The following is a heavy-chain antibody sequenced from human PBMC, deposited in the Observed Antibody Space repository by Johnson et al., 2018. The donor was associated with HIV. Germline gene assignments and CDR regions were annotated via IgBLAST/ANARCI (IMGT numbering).Heavy chain of an antibody. CDR2: IKQDGSEK. V-gene: IGHV3-7*03. Sequence: VQLVESGGGLVQPGGSLRLSCAASGFTFSRYWMSWVRQAPGKGLEWVANIKQDGSEKYYVDSVKGRVTISRDNAKNSLYLQLNSLRAEDTALYYCARLVSSSFTHAFEIWGQGTMVTVSS. CDR1: GFTFSRYW. D-gene: IGHD3-22*01. CDR3: ARLVSSSFTHAFEI. J-gene: IGHJ3*02.